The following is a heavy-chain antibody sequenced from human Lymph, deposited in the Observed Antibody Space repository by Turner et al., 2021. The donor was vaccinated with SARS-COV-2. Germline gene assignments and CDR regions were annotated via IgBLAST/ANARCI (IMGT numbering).Heavy chain of an antibody. V-gene: IGHV1-24*01. CDR1: GYTLTELS. D-gene: IGHD2-15*01. Sequence: QVQLVQSGAEVQKPGASLKVSCKVSGYTLTELSMHWVRQAPGKGLEWVGGFDPEDGETIYAQKFQGRVTMTEDTSTDTVYMELSSLRSEDTAVYYCATVLCSGGSCYYYGMDVWGQGTTVTVSS. CDR2: FDPEDGET. J-gene: IGHJ6*02. CDR3: ATVLCSGGSCYYYGMDV.